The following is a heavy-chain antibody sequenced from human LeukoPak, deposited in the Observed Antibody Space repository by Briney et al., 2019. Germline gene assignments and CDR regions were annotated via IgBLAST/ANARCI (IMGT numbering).Heavy chain of an antibody. J-gene: IGHJ4*02. D-gene: IGHD2-15*01. CDR1: GLSLSTSGVG. Sequence: SGPTLVNPTRTLTLTCTFSGLSLSTSGVGVGWIRQPPGKALEWLALIYWDDDERYSPSLKSRLTITKDISKNQVAFTMTNMDPVDTATYYCARSRRIPYCSGGSCYHFDYWGQGTLVTVSS. CDR3: ARSRRIPYCSGGSCYHFDY. V-gene: IGHV2-5*02. CDR2: IYWDDDE.